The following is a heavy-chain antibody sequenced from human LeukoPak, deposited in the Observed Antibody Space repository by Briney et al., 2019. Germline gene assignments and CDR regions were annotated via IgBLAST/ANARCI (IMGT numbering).Heavy chain of an antibody. CDR1: GGSISSYY. V-gene: IGHV4-59*08. CDR2: IYYSGST. J-gene: IGHJ4*02. D-gene: IGHD5-18*01. CDR3: ARGSLGNTAHFDY. Sequence: SESLSLTCTVSGGSISSYYWSWMRRPPRKGVEWGGYIYYSGSTNYNPSLKSRVTISVDTSKNQFSLKLSSVTAADTAVYYCARGSLGNTAHFDYWGQGTLVTVSS.